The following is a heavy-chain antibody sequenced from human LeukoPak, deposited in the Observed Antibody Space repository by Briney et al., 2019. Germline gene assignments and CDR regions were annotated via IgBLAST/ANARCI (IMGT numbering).Heavy chain of an antibody. D-gene: IGHD2-15*01. V-gene: IGHV3-30*02. Sequence: PGGSLRLSCAASGFSFSASAFHWVRQAPGKGLEWVAFIWLDGNNEYADSVRGRFTISRDNSKNTLYLQINSLRPDDTAVYYCARDGGRWDLDFWGQGTLATVSS. CDR2: IWLDGNNE. CDR1: GFSFSASA. J-gene: IGHJ4*02. CDR3: ARDGGRWDLDF.